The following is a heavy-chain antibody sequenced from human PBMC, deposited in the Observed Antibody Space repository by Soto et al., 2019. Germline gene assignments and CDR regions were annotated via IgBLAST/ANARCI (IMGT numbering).Heavy chain of an antibody. V-gene: IGHV1-46*01. CDR1: GHTFTNYY. J-gene: IGHJ4*02. D-gene: IGHD5-12*01. Sequence: QVQLVQSGAEVKKPGASVKVSCKASGHTFTNYYMHWVRQAPGQGLEWMGLINPRDDSVDYAQKXXXXXXXXXXXXXXXXXXXXXXXXXXXXXXXXXXXXGDGYKYFDQWGQGTLVTVSS. CDR3: XXXGDGYKYFDQ. CDR2: INPRDDSV.